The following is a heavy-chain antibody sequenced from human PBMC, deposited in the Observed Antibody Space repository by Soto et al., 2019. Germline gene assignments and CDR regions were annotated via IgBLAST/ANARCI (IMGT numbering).Heavy chain of an antibody. CDR3: ARDLARLTGYYESDY. Sequence: EVQLVESGGGLVQPGGSLRLSCAASGFTFSSYRMHWVRQAPGKGLVWVSRINSDGSSTSYADSVKGRFTISRDNAKNTLYLQMNSLRAEDTAVYYCARDLARLTGYYESDYWGQGTLVTVSS. CDR2: INSDGSST. J-gene: IGHJ4*02. D-gene: IGHD3-9*01. CDR1: GFTFSSYR. V-gene: IGHV3-74*01.